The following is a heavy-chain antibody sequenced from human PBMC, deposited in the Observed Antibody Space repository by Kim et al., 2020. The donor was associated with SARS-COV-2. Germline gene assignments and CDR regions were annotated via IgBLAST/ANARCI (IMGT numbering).Heavy chain of an antibody. J-gene: IGHJ6*03. D-gene: IGHD3-10*01. CDR1: GGSFSGYY. CDR2: INHSGST. Sequence: SETLSLTCAVYGGSFSGYYWSWIRQPPGKGLEWIGEINHSGSTNYNPSLKSRVTISVDTSKNQFSLKLSSVPAADTAVYYCARVTKGSSIYYYYYYMDVWGKGTTVTVSS. V-gene: IGHV4-34*01. CDR3: ARVTKGSSIYYYYYYMDV.